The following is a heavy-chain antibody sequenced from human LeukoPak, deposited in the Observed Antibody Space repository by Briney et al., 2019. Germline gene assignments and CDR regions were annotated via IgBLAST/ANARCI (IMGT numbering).Heavy chain of an antibody. J-gene: IGHJ4*02. CDR3: VRGIGLSSGWYEFDY. V-gene: IGHV3-30-3*01. D-gene: IGHD6-19*01. CDR1: GFTFRSYA. CDR2: ISFDGSNK. Sequence: GRSLTLSCAASGFTFRSYALHWVRQAPGKGLEWVSLISFDGSNKYYADSVKGRFTISRDNSKNTLHLQMNNLRPEDTALYYCVRGIGLSSGWYEFDYWGQGTLVTVSS.